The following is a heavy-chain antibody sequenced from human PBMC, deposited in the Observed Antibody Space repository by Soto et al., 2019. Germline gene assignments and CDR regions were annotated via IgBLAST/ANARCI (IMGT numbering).Heavy chain of an antibody. CDR1: GYTFTSYD. J-gene: IGHJ6*03. Sequence: ASVKVSCKASGYTFTSYDINWVRQATGQGLEWMGWMNPNSGNTGYAQKFQGRVTMTRNTSISTAYMELSSLRSEDTAVYYCVRGPTIFGVVITFYYYYYMDVWGKGTTVTVSS. CDR2: MNPNSGNT. D-gene: IGHD3-3*01. CDR3: VRGPTIFGVVITFYYYYYMDV. V-gene: IGHV1-8*01.